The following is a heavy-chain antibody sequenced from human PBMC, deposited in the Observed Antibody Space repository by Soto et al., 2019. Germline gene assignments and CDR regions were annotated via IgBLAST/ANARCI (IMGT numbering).Heavy chain of an antibody. CDR3: AKDHGHKDIVGTLLYYFDY. V-gene: IGHV3-30*18. D-gene: IGHD5-12*01. Sequence: GGSLRLSCAASGFTFSSYGMHGVRQAPGKGLEWVAVISYDGSNKYYADSVKGRFTISRDNSKNTLYLQMNSLRAEDTAVYYCAKDHGHKDIVGTLLYYFDYWGQGTLVTVSS. CDR2: ISYDGSNK. J-gene: IGHJ4*02. CDR1: GFTFSSYG.